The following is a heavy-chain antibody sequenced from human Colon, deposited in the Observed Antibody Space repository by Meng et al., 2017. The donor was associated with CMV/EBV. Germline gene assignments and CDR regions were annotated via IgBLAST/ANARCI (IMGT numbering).Heavy chain of an antibody. J-gene: IGHJ6*02. CDR2: VYYSGTT. V-gene: IGHV4-31*03. D-gene: IGHD2-15*01. CDR1: GGSINSGLYY. CDR3: ARDPSRISFGMDV. Sequence: SETLSLTCSVSGGSINSGLYYWSWIRQHPGKGLEWIGYVYYSGTTYYNPSLKSRVTISVDTSKDQFSLKLNSVTAADTAVYYCARDPSRISFGMDVWGQGTTVTSP.